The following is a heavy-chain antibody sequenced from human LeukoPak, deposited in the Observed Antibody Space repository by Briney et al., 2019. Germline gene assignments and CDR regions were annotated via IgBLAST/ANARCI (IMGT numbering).Heavy chain of an antibody. D-gene: IGHD6-13*01. CDR2: MYYSGST. CDR3: ASQARIAADLNWFDP. J-gene: IGHJ5*02. V-gene: IGHV4-39*07. Sequence: SETLSLTCIVFGGSISSPTYYWGWIRQPPGKGLEWIGSMYYSGSTYYNPSLKSRVTISVDTSKNQFSLKLSSVTAADTAVYYCASQARIAADLNWFDPWGQGTLVTVS. CDR1: GGSISSPTYY.